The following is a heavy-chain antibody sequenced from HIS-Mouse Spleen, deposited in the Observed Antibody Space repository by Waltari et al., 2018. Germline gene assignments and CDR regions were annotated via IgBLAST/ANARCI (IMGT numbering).Heavy chain of an antibody. CDR2: IYSGGST. CDR1: GFTVSSNY. J-gene: IGHJ6*02. Sequence: EVQLVESGGGLIQPGGSLRLSCAASGFTVSSNYMSWVRQAPGKGLGWVSVIYSGGSTYYADSAKGRFTISRDNSKNTLYLQMNSLRAEDTAVYYCARDTVIAARSYGMDVWGQGTTVTVSS. D-gene: IGHD6-6*01. CDR3: ARDTVIAARSYGMDV. V-gene: IGHV3-53*01.